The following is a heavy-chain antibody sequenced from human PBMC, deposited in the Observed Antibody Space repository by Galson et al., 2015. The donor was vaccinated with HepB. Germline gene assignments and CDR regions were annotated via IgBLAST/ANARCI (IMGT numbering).Heavy chain of an antibody. CDR2: ISSDGSTT. D-gene: IGHD1-26*01. V-gene: IGHV3-74*01. Sequence: SLRLSCAASGFTFSRYWMHWVRQAPGKGLVWVSRISSDGSTTSYADSVKGRFTISRDNAKNTLYLQMNILRAEDTAIYYCAGGGWELLGGDCWGQGTLVTVSS. CDR3: AGGGWELLGGDC. CDR1: GFTFSRYW. J-gene: IGHJ4*02.